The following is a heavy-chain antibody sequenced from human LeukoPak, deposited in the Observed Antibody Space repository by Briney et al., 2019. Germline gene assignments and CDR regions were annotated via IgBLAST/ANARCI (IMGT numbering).Heavy chain of an antibody. D-gene: IGHD3-22*01. CDR1: GFTFSSYA. CDR3: AKGPLYYYDSAGTYYFDY. V-gene: IGHV3-23*01. Sequence: GESLRLSCAASGFTFSSYAMSWVRQPPGKGLEWVSANSGYGGSTYYADSGKGRFTLSRDNPKTTLYLQMNSLRAEDTAVYYCAKGPLYYYDSAGTYYFDYWGQGTLVTVSS. CDR2: NSGYGGST. J-gene: IGHJ4*02.